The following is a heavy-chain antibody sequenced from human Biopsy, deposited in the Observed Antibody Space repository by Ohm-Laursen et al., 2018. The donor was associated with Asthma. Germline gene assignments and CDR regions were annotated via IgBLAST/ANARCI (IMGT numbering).Heavy chain of an antibody. V-gene: IGHV4-59*01. CDR2: IYYTGTT. CDR3: ARDFGGWYYFDN. D-gene: IGHD3-3*01. CDR1: GGSISGFY. J-gene: IGHJ4*02. Sequence: GTLSLTCTVSGGSISGFYWSWIRQPPGKGLEWIGYIYYTGTTNYNPSLKSRVSISVDTSKNQFSLKLTSVTAADTAVYYCARDFGGWYYFDNWGQGSLVAVSS.